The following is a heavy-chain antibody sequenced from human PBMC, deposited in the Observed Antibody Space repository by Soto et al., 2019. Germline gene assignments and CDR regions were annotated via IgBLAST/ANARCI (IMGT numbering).Heavy chain of an antibody. CDR3: ARDRAGIDY. CDR1: GFTFSSYG. D-gene: IGHD1-1*01. V-gene: IGHV3-33*01. Sequence: QVQLVESGGGVVQPGRSLRLSCAASGFTFSSYGMHWVRQAPGKGLEWVAVIWYDGSNKYYADSVKGRFTISRDNSKNRLYLQMNSLGAEYTAVYYCARDRAGIDYWGQGTLVTVSS. CDR2: IWYDGSNK. J-gene: IGHJ4*02.